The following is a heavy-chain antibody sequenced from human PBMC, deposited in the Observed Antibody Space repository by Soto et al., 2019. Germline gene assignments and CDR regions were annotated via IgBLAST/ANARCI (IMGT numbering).Heavy chain of an antibody. CDR3: AGRVQVWLPDYYGMDV. Sequence: QAQLVQSGAEVKKPGASVNVSCKASGYDYVTYAITWVRQRPGQGLEWMGWISTLNGNTNYAQNFQGRVTMTTDTSTRIVHLELRSLRSDDTAVYYCAGRVQVWLPDYYGMDVWGQGTTVTVSS. CDR1: GYDYVTYA. CDR2: ISTLNGNT. V-gene: IGHV1-18*01. D-gene: IGHD5-18*01. J-gene: IGHJ6*02.